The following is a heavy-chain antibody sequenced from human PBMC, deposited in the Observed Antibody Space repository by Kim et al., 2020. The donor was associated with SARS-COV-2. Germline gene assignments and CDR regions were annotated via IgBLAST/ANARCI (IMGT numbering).Heavy chain of an antibody. J-gene: IGHJ2*01. Sequence: SGPTLVKPSQTLTLTCTFSGFSLTSTTLGVGWIRQPPGKAPEWLSLIYWDDDKRYSPSLKTRVTIAKDTSKNQVALTMTNVHPVDTGTYYCVHWTFGNWYFEFWGPGILVTVSS. CDR2: IYWDDDK. V-gene: IGHV2-5*02. CDR1: GFSLTSTTLG. CDR3: VHWTFGNWYFEF. D-gene: IGHD3-10*01.